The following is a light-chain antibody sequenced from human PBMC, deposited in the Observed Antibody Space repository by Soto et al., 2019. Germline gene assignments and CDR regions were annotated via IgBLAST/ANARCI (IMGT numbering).Light chain of an antibody. CDR3: ISYTGKSASYV. CDR1: SGDVGAYNY. CDR2: EVT. J-gene: IGLJ1*01. Sequence: VLAQPASVSGSPGQSITISCSGTSGDVGAYNYVAWYQQHPGKAPKLIIYEVTNRPSGVSYRFSASKSGNTASLTISGLHSEDEADYYCISYTGKSASYVFGTGTKVTVL. V-gene: IGLV2-14*01.